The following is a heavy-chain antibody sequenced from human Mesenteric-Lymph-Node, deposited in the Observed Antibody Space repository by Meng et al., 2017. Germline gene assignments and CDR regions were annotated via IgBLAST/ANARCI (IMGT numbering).Heavy chain of an antibody. D-gene: IGHD3-3*01. CDR3: TTSKYYDKFLDAFDV. J-gene: IGHJ3*01. CDR2: IKSKTDGGTT. CDR1: GFTFSNAW. Sequence: GGSLRLSCAASGFTFSNAWMSWVRQAPGKGLEWVGRIKSKTDGGTTDYAAPVKGRFTISRDDSKNTLYLQMNSLKTEDTAVYYCTTSKYYDKFLDAFDVWGQGTMVTVSS. V-gene: IGHV3-15*01.